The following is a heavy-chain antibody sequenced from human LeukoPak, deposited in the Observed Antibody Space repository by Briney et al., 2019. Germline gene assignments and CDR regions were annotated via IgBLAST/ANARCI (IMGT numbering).Heavy chain of an antibody. CDR1: GFTFIDYD. J-gene: IGHJ4*02. Sequence: GGSLRLSCAASGFTFIDYDMHWVRQVIGKGLEWVSAIGIRGDTHYSGSVKGRLTISRENAESSLYLQMNSLRTEDTAVYYCARGGIQVSGIDEFDYWGQGTLVTVSS. CDR2: IGIRGDT. CDR3: ARGGIQVSGIDEFDY. V-gene: IGHV3-13*01. D-gene: IGHD6-19*01.